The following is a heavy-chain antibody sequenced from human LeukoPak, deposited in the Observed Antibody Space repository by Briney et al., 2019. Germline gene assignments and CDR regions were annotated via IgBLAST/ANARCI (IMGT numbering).Heavy chain of an antibody. D-gene: IGHD5-24*01. CDR3: AREMPTTYYFDY. J-gene: IGHJ4*02. CDR2: INPSGGST. V-gene: IGHV1-46*01. CDR1: GYTFTNYY. Sequence: ASVKVSCKASGYTFTNYYIYWVRQAPGQGLEWMGIINPSGGSTKNAQKCQGRVTTTRNTTTSTVYMELSSLRTEDTAVYYCAREMPTTYYFDYWGQGTLVTVSS.